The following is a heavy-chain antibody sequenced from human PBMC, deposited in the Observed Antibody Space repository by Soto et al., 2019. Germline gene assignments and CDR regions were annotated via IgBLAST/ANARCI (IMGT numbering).Heavy chain of an antibody. CDR1: EVKVISHC. CDR3: ARDLAFDF. V-gene: IGHV3-53*01. Sequence: GRPMRLPWRVSEVKVISHCRSWVRKNPEKGLEWVSVIYSGGSTYYADSVKGRFTISRDHSKNTVYLQRNSLRVGGMGMYYWARDLAFDFWGQGTLGTGSS. J-gene: IGHJ4*03. CDR2: IYSGGST.